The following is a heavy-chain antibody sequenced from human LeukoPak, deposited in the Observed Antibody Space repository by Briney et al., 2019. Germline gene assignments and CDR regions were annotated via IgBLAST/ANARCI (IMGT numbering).Heavy chain of an antibody. J-gene: IGHJ4*02. V-gene: IGHV3-21*01. CDR3: ARDGPAVTTDQFDY. D-gene: IGHD4-17*01. CDR2: ISSSSSYV. CDR1: GFTFSSYS. Sequence: PGGSLRLSCAASGFTFSSYSMNWVRQAPGKGLEWVSSISSSSSYVYYADSVKGRFTISRDNAKNSLYLQMNSLRAEDTAVYYCARDGPAVTTDQFDYWGQGTLVTVSS.